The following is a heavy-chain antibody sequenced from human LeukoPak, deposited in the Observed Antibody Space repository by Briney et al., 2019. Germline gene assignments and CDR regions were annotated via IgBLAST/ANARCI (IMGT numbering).Heavy chain of an antibody. V-gene: IGHV1-46*01. Sequence: ASVKVSCKASGYTFTSYYMHWVRQAPGQGLEWMGIINPSGGSTSYAQKFQGRVTMTRDTSTSTVYMELSSLRSEDTAVYYCARATGPFSILYSSGWYGFDYWGQGTLVTVSS. CDR2: INPSGGST. D-gene: IGHD6-19*01. J-gene: IGHJ4*02. CDR3: ARATGPFSILYSSGWYGFDY. CDR1: GYTFTSYY.